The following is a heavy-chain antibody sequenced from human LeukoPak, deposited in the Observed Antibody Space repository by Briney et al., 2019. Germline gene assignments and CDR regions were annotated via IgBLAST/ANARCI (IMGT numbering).Heavy chain of an antibody. V-gene: IGHV3-20*04. J-gene: IGHJ4*02. Sequence: PGGSLRLSCAASGFTFDDYGMSWVRQAPGKGLEWVSGINWNGGSTGYADSVKGRFTISRNNAKNSLYLQMNSLRAEDTALYYCAKVEMYYYDSSPAPYFDYWGQGTLVTVSS. CDR1: GFTFDDYG. D-gene: IGHD3-22*01. CDR2: INWNGGST. CDR3: AKVEMYYYDSSPAPYFDY.